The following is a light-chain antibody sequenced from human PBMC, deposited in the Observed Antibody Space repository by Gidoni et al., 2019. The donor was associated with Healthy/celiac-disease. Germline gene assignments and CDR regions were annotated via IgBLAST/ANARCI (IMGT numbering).Light chain of an antibody. CDR3: QAWDSSTVV. Sequence: SYELTQPPSVSVSPGQTASITCSGEKLGDKYACWYQQKPGQAPVLVIYQDRKRPSGLPERFSGSNSGNTATLTISGTQAMDEADYYCQAWDSSTVVFGGGTKLTVL. J-gene: IGLJ2*01. CDR1: KLGDKY. V-gene: IGLV3-1*01. CDR2: QDR.